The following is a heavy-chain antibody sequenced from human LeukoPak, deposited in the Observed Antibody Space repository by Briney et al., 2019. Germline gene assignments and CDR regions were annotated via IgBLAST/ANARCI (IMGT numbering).Heavy chain of an antibody. CDR1: GFTFSAYW. CDR2: INEGGNSK. CDR3: ARVGKNGWDFDH. V-gene: IGHV3-7*01. Sequence: GASLRLSCAASGFTFSAYWMTWVRQAPAKGLEWVANINEGGNSKYYVDSVRGRFTISRDKTKDLLHLQMSSLRAEDTAVYYCARVGKNGWDFDHWGQGTLVTVSS. D-gene: IGHD6-19*01. J-gene: IGHJ4*02.